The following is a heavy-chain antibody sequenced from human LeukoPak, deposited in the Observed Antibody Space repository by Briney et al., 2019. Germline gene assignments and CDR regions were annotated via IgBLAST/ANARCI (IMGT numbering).Heavy chain of an antibody. J-gene: IGHJ4*02. CDR2: ISGSGGST. Sequence: GGSLRLSCAASGFTFSSYAMSWVRQAPGKGLEWVSAISGSGGSTYYADSVKGRFTVSRDNSKNTLYLQMSSLRAEDAAVYYCARGYCSGGTCYPAPFEYWGQGTLVTVSS. CDR3: ARGYCSGGTCYPAPFEY. CDR1: GFTFSSYA. V-gene: IGHV3-23*01. D-gene: IGHD2-15*01.